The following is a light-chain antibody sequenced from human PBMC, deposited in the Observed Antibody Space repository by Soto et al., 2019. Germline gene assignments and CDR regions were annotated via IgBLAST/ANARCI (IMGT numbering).Light chain of an antibody. CDR3: QQYNSYSGT. J-gene: IGKJ5*01. CDR1: QRISSW. V-gene: IGKV1-5*01. CDR2: DAS. Sequence: DIQMTQSHSTLSASVGDRVTITCRASQRISSWLAWYQQKPGKAPKLLIYDASSLESGVQSRFRGSGSETEFTLTIRSLQPDDFATYYCQQYNSYSGTFGQGTRLEIK.